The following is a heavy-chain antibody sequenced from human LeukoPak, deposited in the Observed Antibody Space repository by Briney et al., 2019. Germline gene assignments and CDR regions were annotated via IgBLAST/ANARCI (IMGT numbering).Heavy chain of an antibody. CDR2: SRNKANSYTT. J-gene: IGHJ4*02. CDR3: VAGGLVGATEFVY. V-gene: IGHV3-72*01. D-gene: IGHD1-26*01. CDR1: GFTFSDHY. Sequence: PGGSLRLSCAVSGFTFSDHYMDWVRQAPGKGLEWIGRSRNKANSYTTEYAASVKGRFTISRDDSKNALHLQMNSLKIEDTAVYYCVAGGLVGATEFVYWGQGTLVTVSS.